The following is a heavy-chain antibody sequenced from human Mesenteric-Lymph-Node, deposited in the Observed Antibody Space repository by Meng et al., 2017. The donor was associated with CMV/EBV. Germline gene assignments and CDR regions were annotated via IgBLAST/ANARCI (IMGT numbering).Heavy chain of an antibody. D-gene: IGHD3-16*02. CDR1: GGSVSSGSYY. Sequence: SLTCTVSGGSVSSGSYYWSWIRQPPGKGLEWIGYIYYSGSTNYNPSLKSRVNISRDTSKNQFSLKLSSVTAADTAVYYCARLLEALDYWGQGALVTVSS. J-gene: IGHJ4*02. CDR2: IYYSGST. CDR3: ARLLEALDY. V-gene: IGHV4-61*01.